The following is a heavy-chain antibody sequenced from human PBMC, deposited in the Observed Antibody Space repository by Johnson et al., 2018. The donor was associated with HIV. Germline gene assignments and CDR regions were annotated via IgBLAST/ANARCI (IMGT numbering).Heavy chain of an antibody. CDR3: ARDSVSLYALDI. CDR1: GFTFSSYA. CDR2: ISGSGGST. D-gene: IGHD5/OR15-5a*01. V-gene: IGHV3-64*04. J-gene: IGHJ3*02. Sequence: QMQLVESGGGVVQPGRSLRLSCAASGFTFSSYAMHWVRQAPGKGLEWVSAISGSGGSTYYADSVKGRLTISRDNSKNTLYLQMNSLKAEDTAVYYRARDSVSLYALDIWGQGTMVTVSS.